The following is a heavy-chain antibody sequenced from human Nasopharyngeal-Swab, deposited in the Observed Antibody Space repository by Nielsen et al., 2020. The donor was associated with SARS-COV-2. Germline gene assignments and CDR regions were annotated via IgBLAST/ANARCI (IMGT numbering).Heavy chain of an antibody. CDR2: ISAYNGNT. J-gene: IGHJ4*02. Sequence: ASVKVSCKASGYTFTSYGISWVRQAPGQGLEWMGWISAYNGNTNYAQKLQGRVTMTTDTSRSTAYMELRSLRSDDTAVYYCARDLQHITIFGVGEGMDDYWGQGTLVTVSS. CDR1: GYTFTSYG. D-gene: IGHD3-3*01. V-gene: IGHV1-18*01. CDR3: ARDLQHITIFGVGEGMDDY.